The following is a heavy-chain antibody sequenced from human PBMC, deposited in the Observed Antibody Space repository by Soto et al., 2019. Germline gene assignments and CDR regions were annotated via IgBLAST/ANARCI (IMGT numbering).Heavy chain of an antibody. J-gene: IGHJ4*02. CDR3: ARQEGSSSNFDY. V-gene: IGHV4-59*08. D-gene: IGHD6-6*01. CDR2: IYYSGST. CDR1: GGSISSYY. Sequence: TLSLTCTVSGGSISSYYWSWSQQPPGKGLEWIGYIYYSGSTNYNPSLKSRVTISVDTSKNQFSLKLSSVTAADTAVYYCARQEGSSSNFDYWGQGTLVTVSS.